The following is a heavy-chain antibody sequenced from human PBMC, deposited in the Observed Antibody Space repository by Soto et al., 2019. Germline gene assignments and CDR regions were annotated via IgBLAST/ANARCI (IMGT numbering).Heavy chain of an antibody. CDR3: ARDGGPSYGDYSTGNFDY. CDR1: VFTFSSYN. CDR2: ISISSSYI. Sequence: EVQLVESGGGLVKPGGSLRLSCAASVFTFSSYNMNWVRQAPGKGLEWVSSISISSSYIYYADSVKGRFTISRDNAMNSLFLQMNSLRAEDTAVYYCARDGGPSYGDYSTGNFDYWGQGTLVTVSS. J-gene: IGHJ4*02. D-gene: IGHD4-17*01. V-gene: IGHV3-21*01.